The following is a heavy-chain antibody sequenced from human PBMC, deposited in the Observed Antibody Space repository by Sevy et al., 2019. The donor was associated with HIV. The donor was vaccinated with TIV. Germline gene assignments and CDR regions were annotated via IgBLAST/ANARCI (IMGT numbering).Heavy chain of an antibody. CDR3: ARDGAYDSGGYYNRYYYYGMDV. CDR2: IYTSGST. CDR1: GGSISSYY. Sequence: SETLSLTCTVSGGSISSYYWSWIRQPAGKGLEWIGRIYTSGSTNYNPSLKSRVTMSVDTSKNQFSLKLSSVTAADTAVYYCARDGAYDSGGYYNRYYYYGMDVWGQGTTVTVSS. J-gene: IGHJ6*02. V-gene: IGHV4-4*07. D-gene: IGHD3-22*01.